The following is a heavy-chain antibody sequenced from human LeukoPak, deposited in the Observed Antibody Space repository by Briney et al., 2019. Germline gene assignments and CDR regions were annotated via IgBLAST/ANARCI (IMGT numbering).Heavy chain of an antibody. Sequence: PGGSLRLSCAASGFTFSSYSMNWVRQAPGKGLEWVSSISSSSSYIYYADSVKGRFTISRDNAKNSLYLQMNSLRAEDTAVYYCARDWTPAVGVRGLAMADDAFDIWGQGTMVTVSS. V-gene: IGHV3-21*01. CDR1: GFTFSSYS. CDR2: ISSSSSYI. D-gene: IGHD3-10*01. CDR3: ARDWTPAVGVRGLAMADDAFDI. J-gene: IGHJ3*02.